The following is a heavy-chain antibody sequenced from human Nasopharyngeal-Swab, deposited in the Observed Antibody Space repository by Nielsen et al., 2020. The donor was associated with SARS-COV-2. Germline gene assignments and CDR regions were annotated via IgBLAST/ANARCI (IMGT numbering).Heavy chain of an antibody. V-gene: IGHV3-23*01. J-gene: IGHJ5*02. CDR1: GFTFSSYA. D-gene: IGHD6-19*01. Sequence: GGSLRLSCAASGFTFSSYAMSWVRQAPGRGLEWVSAISGSGGSTYYADSVKGRFTISRDNSKNTLDLQMNSLRAEDTAVYYYAKDGGIAVAGWFDPWGQGTLVTVSS. CDR2: ISGSGGST. CDR3: AKDGGIAVAGWFDP.